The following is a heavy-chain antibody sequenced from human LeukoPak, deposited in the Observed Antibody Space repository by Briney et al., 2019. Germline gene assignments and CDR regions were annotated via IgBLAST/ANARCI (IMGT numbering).Heavy chain of an antibody. CDR3: ATQGAYYDIRFDI. CDR2: IYPGDSDT. CDR1: GYSFTSYW. J-gene: IGHJ3*02. V-gene: IGHV5-51*01. Sequence: KDGESLKISCKGSGYSFTSYWIGWVRQMPGKGLEWMGIIYPGDSDTRYSPSFQGQVTISADKSISTAYLQWSSLKASDTAMYYCATQGAYYDIRFDIWGQGTMVTVSS. D-gene: IGHD3-22*01.